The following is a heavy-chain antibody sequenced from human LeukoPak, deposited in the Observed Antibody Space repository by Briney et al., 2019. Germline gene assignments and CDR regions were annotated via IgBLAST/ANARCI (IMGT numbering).Heavy chain of an antibody. CDR3: ARGSASTYDYHYSGMDV. CDR1: GFTFSSYW. CDR2: IKQDGSEK. Sequence: GGSLRLSCAASGFTFSSYWMSWVRQAPGKGLEWVANIKQDGSEKYYVDSVKGRFTISRDNAKNSLSLQMNSLRGEDTAVYYCARGSASTYDYHYSGMDVWGQGAMVTVSS. D-gene: IGHD2-2*01. V-gene: IGHV3-7*01. J-gene: IGHJ6*02.